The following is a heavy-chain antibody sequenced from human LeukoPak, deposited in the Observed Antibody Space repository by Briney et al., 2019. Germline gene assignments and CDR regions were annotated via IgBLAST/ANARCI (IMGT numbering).Heavy chain of an antibody. V-gene: IGHV4-31*03. CDR2: IYYSGST. J-gene: IGHJ4*02. Sequence: SETLSLTCTVSGGSISSGGYYWSWIRQHPGKGLEWIGYIYYSGSTYYNPSLKSRVTISVDTSKNQFSLKLSSVTAADTAVYYCASGTARDFDWLFYFDYWGQGTLVTVSS. CDR1: GGSISSGGYY. D-gene: IGHD3-9*01. CDR3: ASGTARDFDWLFYFDY.